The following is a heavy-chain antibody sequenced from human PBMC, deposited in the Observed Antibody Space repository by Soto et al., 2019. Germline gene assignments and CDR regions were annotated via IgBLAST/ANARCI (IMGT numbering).Heavy chain of an antibody. J-gene: IGHJ6*02. CDR2: IYYSGST. V-gene: IGHV4-31*02. Sequence: SETLSLTCTVSGGYISSGCYYWSWIRQHPGKGLEWIGYIYYSGSTYYNPSLKSRVTISVDTSKNQFSLKLSSVTAADTAVYYCARDISVGRSRQLDLYYYYYGMDVWGQGTTVTVSS. CDR3: ARDISVGRSRQLDLYYYYYGMDV. CDR1: GGYISSGCYY. D-gene: IGHD6-13*01.